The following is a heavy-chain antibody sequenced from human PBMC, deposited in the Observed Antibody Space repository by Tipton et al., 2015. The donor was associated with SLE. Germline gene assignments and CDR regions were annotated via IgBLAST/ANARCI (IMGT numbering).Heavy chain of an antibody. CDR2: IYYSGTT. CDR1: GYSISAGYY. CDR3: ARLRISGVLTGSYEYGMDV. V-gene: IGHV4-38-2*01. Sequence: GLVKPSETLSLKCAVSGYSISAGYYWGWVRQPPGKGLEWIGAIYYSGTTFYNPSFKSRVTISVDTSKNEFSLNLTSVTAADTAVYYCARLRISGVLTGSYEYGMDVWGQGTAVTVSS. D-gene: IGHD3-3*01. J-gene: IGHJ6*02.